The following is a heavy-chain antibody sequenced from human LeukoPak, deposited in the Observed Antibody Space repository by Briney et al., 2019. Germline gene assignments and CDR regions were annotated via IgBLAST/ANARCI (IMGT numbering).Heavy chain of an antibody. J-gene: IGHJ6*02. D-gene: IGHD5-12*01. Sequence: PSETQSLTCTVSGGSISSYYWSWIRQPPGGGLEWIGYIYYSGSTNYNPSLKRRVAISLDTSKSQFSLKLRSVTAADTAVYYCARSGLDSRYYFGMDVWGQGTTVTVSS. V-gene: IGHV4-59*01. CDR1: GGSISSYY. CDR2: IYYSGST. CDR3: ARSGLDSRYYFGMDV.